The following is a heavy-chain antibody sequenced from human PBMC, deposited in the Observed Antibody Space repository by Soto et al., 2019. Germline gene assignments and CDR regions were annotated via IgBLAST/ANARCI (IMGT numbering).Heavy chain of an antibody. J-gene: IGHJ4*02. CDR2: IDVGSANA. CDR1: GFTFSSSA. V-gene: IGHV1-58*01. CDR3: ATVSYDGMITFGGVIADFAY. Sequence: SVKVSCKTSGFTFSSSAVHWVRQARGHRLQWIGWIDVGSANANYAQMLQERVTISRDMSTSTAYMELSSLRPEDTAVYYCATVSYDGMITFGGVIADFAYSGQGTLVTVSS. D-gene: IGHD3-16*02.